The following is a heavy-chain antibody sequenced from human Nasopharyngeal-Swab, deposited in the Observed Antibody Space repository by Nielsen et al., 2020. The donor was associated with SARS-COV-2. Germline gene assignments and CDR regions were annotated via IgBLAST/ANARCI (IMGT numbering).Heavy chain of an antibody. CDR1: GFTFDDYA. J-gene: IGHJ4*02. Sequence: SLKISCAASGFTFDDYAMHWVRQAPGKGLEWVSGISWNSGSIGYADSVKGRFTISRDNAKNSLYLQMNSLRAEDTAVYYCARVLTGTYYYDSSGYPDYWGQGTLVTVSS. CDR3: ARVLTGTYYYDSSGYPDY. D-gene: IGHD3-22*01. CDR2: ISWNSGSI. V-gene: IGHV3-9*01.